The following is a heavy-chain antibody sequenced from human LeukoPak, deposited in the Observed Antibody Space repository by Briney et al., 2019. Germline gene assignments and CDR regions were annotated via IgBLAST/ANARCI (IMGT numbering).Heavy chain of an antibody. CDR3: ARGGYSYGYDY. CDR1: GGSFSGYY. Sequence: KPSETLSLTCAVYGGSFSGYYWSWIRQPPGKGLEWIGEINHSGSTNYNPSLKRRVTISVDTSKNQFSLKLSSVTAADTAVYYCARGGYSYGYDYWGQGTLVTVSS. J-gene: IGHJ4*02. V-gene: IGHV4-34*01. CDR2: INHSGST. D-gene: IGHD5-18*01.